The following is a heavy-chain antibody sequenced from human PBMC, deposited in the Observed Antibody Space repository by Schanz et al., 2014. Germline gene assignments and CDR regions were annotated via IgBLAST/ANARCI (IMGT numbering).Heavy chain of an antibody. V-gene: IGHV3-23*01. Sequence: EAQLLESGGSLVQPGGSLRVSCVGSGFTFRSYPLTWVRQAPGKGLEWVAGISGSGGSTYYIDSVKGRFTISRDNSRNTMYLQMHGLRAEDTAIYYCAKGKDSPYYFDDWGQGTLVTVSS. CDR1: GFTFRSYP. CDR2: ISGSGGST. CDR3: AKGKDSPYYFDD. D-gene: IGHD2-15*01. J-gene: IGHJ4*02.